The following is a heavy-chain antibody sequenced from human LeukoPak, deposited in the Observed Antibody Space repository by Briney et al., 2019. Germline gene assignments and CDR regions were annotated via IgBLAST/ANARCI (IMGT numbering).Heavy chain of an antibody. J-gene: IGHJ3*02. Sequence: ASVKVSCKASGYTFTSYGISWVRQAPGQGLEWMGWISAYNGNTNYAQKLQDRVTMTTDTSTSTAYTELRSLRSDDTAVYYCARDREEDIVVVVAATVPHAFDIWGQGTMVTVSS. V-gene: IGHV1-18*01. CDR3: ARDREEDIVVVVAATVPHAFDI. CDR2: ISAYNGNT. CDR1: GYTFTSYG. D-gene: IGHD2-15*01.